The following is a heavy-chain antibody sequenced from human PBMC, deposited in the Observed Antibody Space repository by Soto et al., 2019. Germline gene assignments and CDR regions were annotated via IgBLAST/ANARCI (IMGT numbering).Heavy chain of an antibody. J-gene: IGHJ6*02. CDR2: IYYSGST. CDR1: GGSISSYY. V-gene: IGHV4-59*01. D-gene: IGHD6-13*01. CDR3: ARARGGSSWKLNYYYYYGMDV. Sequence: SETLSLTCTVSGGSISSYYWSWIRQPPGKGLEWIGYIYYSGSTNYNPSLKSRVTISVDTSKNQFSLKLSSVTAADTAVYYCARARGGSSWKLNYYYYYGMDVWGQGTTVTVSS.